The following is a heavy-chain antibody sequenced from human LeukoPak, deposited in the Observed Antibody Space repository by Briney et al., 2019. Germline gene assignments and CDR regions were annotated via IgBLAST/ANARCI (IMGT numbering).Heavy chain of an antibody. J-gene: IGHJ5*02. D-gene: IGHD4-11*01. V-gene: IGHV1-8*01. CDR1: GYTFTSYD. CDR2: MNPNSGNT. CDR3: ARSDYSNYWDYNWFDP. Sequence: ASVKVSCKASGYTFTSYDINGVRQATGQGLEWMGWMNPNSGNTGYAQKFQGRVTMTRNTSISTAYMELSSLRSEDTAVYYCARSDYSNYWDYNWFDPWGQGTLVTVSS.